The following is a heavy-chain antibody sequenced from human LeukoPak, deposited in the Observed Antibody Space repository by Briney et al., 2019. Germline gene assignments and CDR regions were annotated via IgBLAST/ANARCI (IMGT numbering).Heavy chain of an antibody. J-gene: IGHJ5*02. V-gene: IGHV1-2*02. CDR1: GYTFTNYG. CDR2: IKPNNGDT. Sequence: ASVKVSCKASGYTFTNYGISWVRQAPGQGLEWLGLIKPNNGDTNYAQKFQGRVTMTRDTSITTAYMELNRLKSDDTAVYYCVRDRPHNWFDPWGQGTLVTVSS. CDR3: VRDRPHNWFDP.